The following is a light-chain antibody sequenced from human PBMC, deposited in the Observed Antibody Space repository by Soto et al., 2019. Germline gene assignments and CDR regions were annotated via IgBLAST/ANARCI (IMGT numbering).Light chain of an antibody. J-gene: IGLJ2*01. CDR1: ISDIGSYNS. CDR3: SSYTTSSSVI. CDR2: DVT. V-gene: IGLV2-14*03. Sequence: QSALTQPASVSGSPGQSITISCTGSISDIGSYNSVAWYQQHPGKAPKPMIFDVTDRPSGISSRFSGSKSGHTASLTISGLRTEDEADYYCSSYTTSSSVIFGAGTKVTVL.